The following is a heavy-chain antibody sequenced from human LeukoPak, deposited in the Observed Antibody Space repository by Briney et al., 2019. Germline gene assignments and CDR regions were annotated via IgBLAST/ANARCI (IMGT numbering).Heavy chain of an antibody. CDR3: ARTPDYYYYMDV. Sequence: PSETLSLTCTVSGGSTSSGGYYWSWIRQPPGKGLEWIGYIYHSGSTYYNPSLKSRVTISVDRSKNQFSLKLSSVTAADTAVYYCARTPDYYYYMDVWGKGTTVTVSS. V-gene: IGHV4-30-2*01. J-gene: IGHJ6*03. D-gene: IGHD2-15*01. CDR2: IYHSGST. CDR1: GGSTSSGGYY.